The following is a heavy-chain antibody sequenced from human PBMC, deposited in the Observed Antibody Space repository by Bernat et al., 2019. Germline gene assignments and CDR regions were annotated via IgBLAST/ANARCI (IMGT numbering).Heavy chain of an antibody. V-gene: IGHV4-39*02. Sequence: QLQLQESGPGLVKPSETLSLTCTVSGGSISSSSYYWGWIRQPPGKGLEWIGSIYYSGSTYYNPSLKSRVTISVDTSKNQCALKMSSMTAADTAVYYCAREGDIVATIIDYWGQGTLVTVAS. CDR1: GGSISSSSYY. D-gene: IGHD5-12*01. CDR3: AREGDIVATIIDY. CDR2: IYYSGST. J-gene: IGHJ4*02.